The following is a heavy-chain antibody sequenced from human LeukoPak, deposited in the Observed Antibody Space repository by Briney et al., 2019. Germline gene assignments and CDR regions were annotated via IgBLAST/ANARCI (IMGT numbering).Heavy chain of an antibody. V-gene: IGHV3-23*01. CDR1: GFTFSTYA. J-gene: IGHJ4*02. Sequence: GGSLRLSCAASGFTFSTYAMTWVRQAPGKGLEWVSLISGTGGSTYYADSVKGRFTISRDNSKNTLYLQMNSLRAEDTAVYYCAKEDAPLGGRPIYWGQGTLVTVSS. CDR2: ISGTGGST. D-gene: IGHD3-16*01. CDR3: AKEDAPLGGRPIY.